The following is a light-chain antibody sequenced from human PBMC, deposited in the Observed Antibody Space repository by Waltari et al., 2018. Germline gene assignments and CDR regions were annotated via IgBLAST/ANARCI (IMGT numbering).Light chain of an antibody. V-gene: IGKV3-20*01. CDR2: RAS. Sequence: EIVLTQSPGTASLSPGERVTLSCRASQSVGSSSLAWYQQKPGQALRLVIYRASRRATGIPDRFSGSGSGTDFSLTISRLEPEDFAVYYCQQHGTLPATFGQGTKVEIK. J-gene: IGKJ1*01. CDR1: QSVGSSS. CDR3: QQHGTLPAT.